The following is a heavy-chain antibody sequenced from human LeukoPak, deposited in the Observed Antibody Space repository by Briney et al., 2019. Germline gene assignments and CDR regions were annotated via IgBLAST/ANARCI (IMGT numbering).Heavy chain of an antibody. CDR2: IYYSGST. D-gene: IGHD3-22*01. CDR3: ARDQGSDYYDSSGHDAFDI. V-gene: IGHV4-59*01. Sequence: SGTLSLTCTVSGGSISSYYWSWIRQPPGKGLEWIGYIYYSGSTNYNPSLKSRVTISVDTSKNQFSLKLSSVTAADTAVYYCARDQGSDYYDSSGHDAFDIWGQGTMVTVSS. CDR1: GGSISSYY. J-gene: IGHJ3*02.